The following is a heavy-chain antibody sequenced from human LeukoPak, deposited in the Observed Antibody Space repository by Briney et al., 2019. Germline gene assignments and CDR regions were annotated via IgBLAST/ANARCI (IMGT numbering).Heavy chain of an antibody. J-gene: IGHJ4*02. CDR2: LSGIGDST. Sequence: PRGSLRLSCAASGFTFSSYAMSWVTQAPGKGLECVSALSGIGDSTYYADSAKGRFTISRDNPKNTLYLQMNSLRAEDTAVYYCAKVRTTAYYFDYWGQGTLVTVSS. CDR1: GFTFSSYA. CDR3: AKVRTTAYYFDY. V-gene: IGHV3-23*01. D-gene: IGHD4-17*01.